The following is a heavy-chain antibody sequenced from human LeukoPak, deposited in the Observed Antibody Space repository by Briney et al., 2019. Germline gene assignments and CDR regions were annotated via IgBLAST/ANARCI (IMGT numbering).Heavy chain of an antibody. CDR3: ARVVGAGYFDL. D-gene: IGHD1-26*01. J-gene: IGHJ2*01. Sequence: GGSLRLSCAASGFTFSSYWMSWVRQAPGKGLEWVANVNQDGSGKYYVDSVKGRFTISRDNAKNSLYLQMNSLRAEDTAVYYCARVVGAGYFDLWGRGTLVTVSS. CDR1: GFTFSSYW. V-gene: IGHV3-7*01. CDR2: VNQDGSGK.